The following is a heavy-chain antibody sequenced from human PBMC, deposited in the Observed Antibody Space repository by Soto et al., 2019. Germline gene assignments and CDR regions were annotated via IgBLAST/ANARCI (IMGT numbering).Heavy chain of an antibody. Sequence: SETLSLTCTVSGGSISSSSYYWGWIRQPPGKGLEWIGSIYYSGSTYYNPSLKSRVTISVDTSKNQFSLKLSSVTAADTAVYYCASPQYYYGSGSFRGRYYYYGMDVWGQGTTVT. D-gene: IGHD3-10*01. CDR3: ASPQYYYGSGSFRGRYYYYGMDV. V-gene: IGHV4-39*01. J-gene: IGHJ6*02. CDR2: IYYSGST. CDR1: GGSISSSSYY.